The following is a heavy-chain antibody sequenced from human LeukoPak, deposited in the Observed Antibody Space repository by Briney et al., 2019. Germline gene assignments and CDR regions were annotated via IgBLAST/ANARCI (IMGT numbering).Heavy chain of an antibody. V-gene: IGHV3-7*01. CDR1: GFTFSSYW. J-gene: IGHJ4*02. CDR3: ARHLSGVTGYTYGRGIDY. CDR2: IKKDGSEK. D-gene: IGHD5-18*01. Sequence: GGPLRLSCAASGFTFSSYWMSWVRQSPGKGLEWVANIKKDGSEKYYVDSVKGRFTISRDNAKTSLYLQMNSLRAEDTAVYYCARHLSGVTGYTYGRGIDYWGQGTLVTVSS.